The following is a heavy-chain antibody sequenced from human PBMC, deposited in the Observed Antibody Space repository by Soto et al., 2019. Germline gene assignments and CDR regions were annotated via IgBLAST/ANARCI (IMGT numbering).Heavy chain of an antibody. D-gene: IGHD3-3*02. CDR2: IYYSGST. J-gene: IGHJ5*02. CDR3: ASPKIAFSNCFDL. Sequence: SETLSLTCTVSGGSISSSSYYWGWIRQPPGKGLEWIGSIYYSGSTYYNPSLKSRVTISVDTSKNQFPLKLSSVTAADTAVYYCASPKIAFSNCFDLSGQGTRVTVSS. V-gene: IGHV4-39*01. CDR1: GGSISSSSYY.